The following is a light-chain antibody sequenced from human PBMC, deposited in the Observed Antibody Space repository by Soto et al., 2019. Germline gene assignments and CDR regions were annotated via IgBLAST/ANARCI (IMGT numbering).Light chain of an antibody. CDR2: AAS. Sequence: VIWMTQSPSLLSASTGDRVTISCRMSQGISSYLAWYQQKPGKAPELLVYAASSLRSGVPSRFSGSGSGTHFTLTINSLQAEDSATYFCLQDYTYPWTFGQGTKVDIK. CDR3: LQDYTYPWT. V-gene: IGKV1D-8*03. J-gene: IGKJ1*01. CDR1: QGISSY.